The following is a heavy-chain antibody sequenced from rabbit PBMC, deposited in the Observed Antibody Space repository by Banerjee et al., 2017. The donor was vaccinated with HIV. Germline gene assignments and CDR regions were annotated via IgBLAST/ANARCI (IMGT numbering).Heavy chain of an antibody. CDR3: ARGDITGGDGFNL. D-gene: IGHD7-1*01. Sequence: QSLEESGGDLVKPGASLTLTCTASGFTFSGNYYIYWVRQAPGEGLEWIACIDTSSGTTYYASWAKGRFTISKTSSTTVTLQMTSLTAADTATYFCARGDITGGDGFNLWGPGTLVTVS. J-gene: IGHJ4*01. V-gene: IGHV1S40*01. CDR1: GFTFSGNYY. CDR2: IDTSSGTT.